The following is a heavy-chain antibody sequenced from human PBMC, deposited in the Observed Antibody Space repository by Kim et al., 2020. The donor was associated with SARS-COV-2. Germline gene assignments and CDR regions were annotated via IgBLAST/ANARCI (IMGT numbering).Heavy chain of an antibody. D-gene: IGHD1-26*01. J-gene: IGHJ4*02. Sequence: YYADSVKGRFTISRDNSKNTLYLQMNSLRAEDTAVYYCARVNSGSYFGHFDYWGQGTLVTVSS. V-gene: IGHV3-30*01. CDR3: ARVNSGSYFGHFDY.